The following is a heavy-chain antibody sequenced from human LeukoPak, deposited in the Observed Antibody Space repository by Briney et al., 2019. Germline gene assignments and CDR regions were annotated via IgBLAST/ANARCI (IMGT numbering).Heavy chain of an antibody. V-gene: IGHV4-39*07. CDR3: ARDSSGGYPPH. Sequence: PSETLSLTCTVSGGSISSSSYYWGWIRQPPGKGLEWIGSIYYSGSTYYNPSLKSRVTISVDTSKNQFSLKLSSVTAADTAVYYCARDSSGGYPPHWGQGTLVTVSS. CDR2: IYYSGST. J-gene: IGHJ4*02. D-gene: IGHD3-22*01. CDR1: GGSISSSSYY.